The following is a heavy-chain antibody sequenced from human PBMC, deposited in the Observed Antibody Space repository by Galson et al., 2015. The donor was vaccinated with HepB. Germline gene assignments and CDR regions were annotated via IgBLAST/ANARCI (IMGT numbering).Heavy chain of an antibody. V-gene: IGHV1-46*01. CDR1: GYTFTSYY. J-gene: IGHJ4*02. CDR3: ARDLVAAAGTPMVY. D-gene: IGHD6-13*01. Sequence: SVKVSCKASGYTFTSYYMHWVRQAPGQGLEWMGIINPSGGSASYAQKLQGRVTMTTDTSTSTAYMELRSLRSDDTAVYYRARDLVAAAGTPMVYWGRGTLVTVSS. CDR2: INPSGGSA.